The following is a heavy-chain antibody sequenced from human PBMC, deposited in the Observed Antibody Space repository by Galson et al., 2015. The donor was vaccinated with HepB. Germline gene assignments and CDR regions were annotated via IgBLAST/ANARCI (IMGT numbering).Heavy chain of an antibody. D-gene: IGHD3-10*01. J-gene: IGHJ6*02. Sequence: SVKVSCKASGYTFTSYDINWVRQAPGQGLEWMGGIIPIFGTANYAQKFQGRVTITADESTSTAYMELSSLRSEDTAVYYCARVRAPPRPTPGGDNYYYGMDVWGQGTTVTVSS. CDR3: ARVRAPPRPTPGGDNYYYGMDV. V-gene: IGHV1-69*13. CDR2: IIPIFGTA. CDR1: GYTFTSYD.